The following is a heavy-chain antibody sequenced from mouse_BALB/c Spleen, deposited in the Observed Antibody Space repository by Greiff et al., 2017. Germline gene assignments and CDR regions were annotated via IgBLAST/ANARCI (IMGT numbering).Heavy chain of an antibody. CDR1: GFTFSSYG. J-gene: IGHJ2*01. CDR3: ARDVYYGSSHYFDY. V-gene: IGHV5-6-3*01. Sequence: DVMLVESGGGLVQPGGSLKLSCAASGFTFSSYGMSWVRQTPDKRLELVATINSNGGSTYYPDSVKGRFTISRDNAKNTLYLQMSSLKSEDTAMYYCARDVYYGSSHYFDYWGQGTTLTVSS. CDR2: INSNGGST. D-gene: IGHD1-1*01.